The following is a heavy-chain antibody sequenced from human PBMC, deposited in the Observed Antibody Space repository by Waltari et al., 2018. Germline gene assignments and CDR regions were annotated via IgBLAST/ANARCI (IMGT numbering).Heavy chain of an antibody. CDR1: GFTFSSYG. CDR2: ISYDGSNK. CDR3: AKDFSGVVDY. D-gene: IGHD3-10*01. V-gene: IGHV3-30*18. J-gene: IGHJ4*02. Sequence: QVQLVESGGGVVQPGRSLRLSCAASGFTFSSYGMHWVRQAPGKGLEWVAVISYDGSNKYYADSVKGRFTISRDNSKNTLYLQMNSLRAEDTAVYYCAKDFSGVVDYWGQGTLVTVSS.